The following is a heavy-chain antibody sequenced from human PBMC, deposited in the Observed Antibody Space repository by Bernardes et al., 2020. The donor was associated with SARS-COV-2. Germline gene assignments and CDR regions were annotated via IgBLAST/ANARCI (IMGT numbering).Heavy chain of an antibody. Sequence: SETLSLTCTVSGGSISSSSYYWGWIRQPPGKGLEWIGSIYYSGSTYYNPSLKSRVTISVDTSKNQFSLKLNSVTAADTAVYYCARGSSGPYVVDYFDPWGQGTLVTVSS. J-gene: IGHJ4*02. CDR2: IYYSGST. D-gene: IGHD6-19*01. CDR1: GGSISSSSYY. CDR3: ARGSSGPYVVDYFDP. V-gene: IGHV4-39*01.